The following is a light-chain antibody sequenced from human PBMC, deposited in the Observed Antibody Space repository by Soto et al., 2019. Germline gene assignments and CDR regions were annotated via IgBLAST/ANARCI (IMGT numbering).Light chain of an antibody. CDR3: SSYTSTSTYV. Sequence: SVLTQPPSVSGSPGQSVTISCTGTSSDVGSYNRVSWYQQPPGTAPKLMIYEVSNWPSGVPDRFSGSKSGNTASLTISGLQAEDEADYYCSSYTSTSTYVFGTGTKVTVL. J-gene: IGLJ1*01. CDR2: EVS. V-gene: IGLV2-18*02. CDR1: SSDVGSYNR.